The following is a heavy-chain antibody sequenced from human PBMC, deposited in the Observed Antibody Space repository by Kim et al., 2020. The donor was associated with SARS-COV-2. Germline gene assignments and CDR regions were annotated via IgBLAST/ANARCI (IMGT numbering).Heavy chain of an antibody. J-gene: IGHJ4*02. D-gene: IGHD6-13*01. V-gene: IGHV3-33*01. CDR3: ARDESSSSVRY. Sequence: KYYPASVKGRFTISRDKSKNTLYLQMNSMRAEDTAVYYCARDESSSSVRYWGQGTLVTVSS. CDR2: K.